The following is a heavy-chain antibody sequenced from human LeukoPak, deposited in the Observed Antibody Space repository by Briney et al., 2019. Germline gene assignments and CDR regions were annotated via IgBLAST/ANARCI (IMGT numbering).Heavy chain of an antibody. D-gene: IGHD6-13*01. CDR3: AKSSAAAGTPNPVDY. Sequence: GGSLRLSCAASGFTFSSYAMSWVRQAPGKGLEWVSAISGSGGSTYYADSVKGRFTISRDNSKNTLYLQMNSLRAEDTAVYYCAKSSAAAGTPNPVDYWGQGTLVTVSS. V-gene: IGHV3-23*01. CDR1: GFTFSSYA. J-gene: IGHJ4*02. CDR2: ISGSGGST.